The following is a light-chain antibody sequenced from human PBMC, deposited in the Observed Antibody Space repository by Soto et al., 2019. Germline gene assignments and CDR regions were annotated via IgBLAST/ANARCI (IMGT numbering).Light chain of an antibody. CDR1: SSDVGGYNF. CDR3: SSYTSISPYV. Sequence: QSVLTQPASVSGSPGQSLTISCTGTSSDVGGYNFVSWYQQHPDKAPKLMIYDVTNRPSGVSNRFSGSKSGNTASLTISGLQAEDEADYYCSSYTSISPYVFGTGTKVTVL. V-gene: IGLV2-14*01. J-gene: IGLJ1*01. CDR2: DVT.